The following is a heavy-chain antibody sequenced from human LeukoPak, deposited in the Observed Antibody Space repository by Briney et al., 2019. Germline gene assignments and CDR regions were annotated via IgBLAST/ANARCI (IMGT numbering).Heavy chain of an antibody. CDR3: ARGVPLGYCTYGVCYPPYYFDY. CDR1: GYTFNNYD. V-gene: IGHV1-8*01. J-gene: IGHJ4*02. CDR2: VNPRSGDA. D-gene: IGHD2-8*01. Sequence: ASVKVSCKTSGYTFNNYDINWLRQATGQGLEWMGWVNPRSGDAGYLQKFQGRLTITRDSSIDTAYMDLSGLNSEDTAVYYCARGVPLGYCTYGVCYPPYYFDYWGQGTLVTASS.